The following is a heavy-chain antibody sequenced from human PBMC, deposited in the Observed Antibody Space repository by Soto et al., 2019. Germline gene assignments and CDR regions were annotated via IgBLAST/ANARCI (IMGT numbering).Heavy chain of an antibody. J-gene: IGHJ4*02. CDR1: GFTFSTYA. V-gene: IGHV3-64D*06. CDR2: ISSNGGST. Sequence: GGSLRFSCSVFGFTFSTYAMHWVRQAPGKGLQYVSSISSNGGSTYYADSVKGRFTISRDNSKNTLYLQMSSLRVEDTAVYYCVKDRYVDYWGQGTLVTVSS. CDR3: VKDRYVDY.